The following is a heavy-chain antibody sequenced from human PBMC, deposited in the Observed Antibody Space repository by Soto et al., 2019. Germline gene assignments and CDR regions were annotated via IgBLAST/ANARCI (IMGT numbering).Heavy chain of an antibody. D-gene: IGHD3-22*01. Sequence: ASVKVSCKASGFTFTAYAMHWVRQAPGQRLEWMGWINAGNGNTKYSQKFQGRVTITRDTSASTAYMELSSLRSEDTAVYYCATERGVVITGDFDYWGQGTLVTVSS. V-gene: IGHV1-3*01. CDR3: ATERGVVITGDFDY. CDR2: INAGNGNT. J-gene: IGHJ4*02. CDR1: GFTFTAYA.